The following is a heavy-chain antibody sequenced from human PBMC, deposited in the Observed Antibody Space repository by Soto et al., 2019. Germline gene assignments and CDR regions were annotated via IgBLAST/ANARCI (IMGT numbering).Heavy chain of an antibody. J-gene: IGHJ4*02. CDR3: ARLDLDW. CDR2: IWYDGSLK. Sequence: QVQLVESGGGVVQPGTSLRLSCAESGFTFSHHGIHWVRQAPGKGLEWVAVIWYDGSLKYYADSGQGRFIVSRDNSKNTVYLQMNSLRVEDTAVYYCARLDLDWWGQGTLVTVSS. D-gene: IGHD2-21*01. V-gene: IGHV3-33*01. CDR1: GFTFSHHG.